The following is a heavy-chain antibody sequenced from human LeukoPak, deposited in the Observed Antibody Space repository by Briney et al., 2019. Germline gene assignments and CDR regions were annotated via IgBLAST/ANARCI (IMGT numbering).Heavy chain of an antibody. CDR2: INHSGST. CDR3: ARGKLGMVRGVIIRKHFDY. Sequence: SETLSLTCAVYGGSFSGYYWSWIRQPPGKGLEWIGEINHSGSTNYNPSLKSRVTISVDTSKNQFSLNLSSVTAADTAVYYCARGKLGMVRGVIIRKHFDYWGQGTLVTVSS. J-gene: IGHJ4*02. D-gene: IGHD3-10*01. CDR1: GGSFSGYY. V-gene: IGHV4-34*01.